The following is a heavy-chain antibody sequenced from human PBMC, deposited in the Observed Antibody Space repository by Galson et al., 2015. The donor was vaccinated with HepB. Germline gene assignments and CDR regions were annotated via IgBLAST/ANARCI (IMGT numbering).Heavy chain of an antibody. CDR1: GYTFTRFD. Sequence: SVKVSCKASGYTFTRFDIIRVRQAPGQGPEWMGWISASNGNTNYAQKLQGRVSMTTDTSTTTAYMELRSLRSDDTAVYYCARGREWGDVWGQGTTVTVSS. V-gene: IGHV1-18*01. CDR2: ISASNGNT. CDR3: ARGREWGDV. J-gene: IGHJ6*02. D-gene: IGHD3-3*01.